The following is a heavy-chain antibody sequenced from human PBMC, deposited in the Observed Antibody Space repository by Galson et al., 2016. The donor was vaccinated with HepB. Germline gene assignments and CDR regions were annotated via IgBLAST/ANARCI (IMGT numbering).Heavy chain of an antibody. CDR3: ARFSGSGWGSFDY. V-gene: IGHV5-51*01. J-gene: IGHJ4*02. CDR1: GYSFTNYW. CDR2: IHPDDSDT. Sequence: QSGAEVKKPGESLKISCKGSGYSFTNYWIGWVRQMPGKGLGWMGMIHPDDSDTKYSPSFQGQVTMSADKSISTAYLQWSSLKASDTAMYYCARFSGSGWGSFDYWGQGTLVTVSA. D-gene: IGHD6-19*01.